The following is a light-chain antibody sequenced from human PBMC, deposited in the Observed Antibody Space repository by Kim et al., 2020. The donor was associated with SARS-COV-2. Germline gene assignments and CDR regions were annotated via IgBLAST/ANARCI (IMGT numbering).Light chain of an antibody. V-gene: IGLV3-1*01. CDR3: QAWDSSTHVV. J-gene: IGLJ2*01. Sequence: SYELTQPPSVSVSPGQTASITCSGDKLGDKYASWYQQKSGQSPVLVIYQDDKRPSGIPERFSGSNSGNTATLTISGTQAMDEADYYCQAWDSSTHVVFGGGTQLTVL. CDR1: KLGDKY. CDR2: QDD.